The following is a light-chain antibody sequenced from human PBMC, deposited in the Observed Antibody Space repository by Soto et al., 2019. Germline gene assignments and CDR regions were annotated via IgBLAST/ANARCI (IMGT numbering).Light chain of an antibody. V-gene: IGKV4-1*01. CDR2: WAS. CDR3: QQYYSTPLT. CDR1: QSVLYSSNNKNY. Sequence: DILMTQSPDSLAVSLGERATINCKASQSVLYSSNNKNYLAWYQQKPGQPPKLLIYWASTRESGVPDRFSGSGSGTDFTLTISSLQAEDVEVYYCQQYYSTPLTFGGGTTVDIK. J-gene: IGKJ4*01.